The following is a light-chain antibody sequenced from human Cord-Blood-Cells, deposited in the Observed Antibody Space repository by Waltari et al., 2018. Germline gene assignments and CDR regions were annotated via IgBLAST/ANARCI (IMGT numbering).Light chain of an antibody. CDR2: DVS. Sequence: EIVLTQSPATLSLSPGERATLSCRASQSVSSYLAWYQQKPGYAPRLLIYDVSNRATGIPARFSGSGSGTDFTLTISSLEPEDFAVYYCQQRSNWPPTFGQGTKVEIK. V-gene: IGKV3-11*01. J-gene: IGKJ1*01. CDR1: QSVSSY. CDR3: QQRSNWPPT.